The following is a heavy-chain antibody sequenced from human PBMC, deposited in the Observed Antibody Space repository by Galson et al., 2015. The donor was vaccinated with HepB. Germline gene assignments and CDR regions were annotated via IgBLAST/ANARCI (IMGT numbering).Heavy chain of an antibody. V-gene: IGHV1-18*01. D-gene: IGHD1-26*01. Sequence: VRQAPGQGLEWMGWISAYNGNTNYAQKLQGRVTMTTDTSTSTAYMELRSLRSDDTAVYYCARVTYSGNPLAFDIWGQGTTVTVSS. CDR3: ARVTYSGNPLAFDI. J-gene: IGHJ3*02. CDR2: ISAYNGNT.